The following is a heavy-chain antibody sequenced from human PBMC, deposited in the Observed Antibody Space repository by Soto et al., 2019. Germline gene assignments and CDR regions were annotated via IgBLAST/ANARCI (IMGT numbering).Heavy chain of an antibody. V-gene: IGHV4-34*01. CDR1: GGSFSGYY. J-gene: IGHJ6*03. D-gene: IGHD2-15*01. Sequence: SETLSLTCAVYGGSFSGYYGSWIRQPPGKGLEWIGEINHSGSTNYNPSLKSRVTISVDTSKNQFSLKLSSVTAADTAVYYCARVVVVAATFYYYYYYMDVWGKGTTVTVSS. CDR3: ARVVVVAATFYYYYYYMDV. CDR2: INHSGST.